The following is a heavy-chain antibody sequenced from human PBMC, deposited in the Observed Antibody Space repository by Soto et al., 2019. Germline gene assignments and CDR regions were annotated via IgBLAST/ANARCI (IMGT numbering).Heavy chain of an antibody. CDR1: GFTFSSYG. V-gene: IGHV3-30*03. J-gene: IGHJ3*01. CDR2: ISYDGSNK. Sequence: GGSLRLSCAASGFTFSSYGMHWVRQAPGKGLEWVALISYDGSNKYYADSVKGRFTTSRDNSKNTLYLQMNSLRAEDTGVYYCAREGVTGSSYRPDAFDVWGQGTMVTVSS. CDR3: AREGVTGSSYRPDAFDV. D-gene: IGHD1-26*01.